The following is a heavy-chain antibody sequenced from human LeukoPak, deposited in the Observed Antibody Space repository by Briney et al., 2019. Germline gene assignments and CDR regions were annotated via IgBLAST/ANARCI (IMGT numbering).Heavy chain of an antibody. Sequence: PGRSLRLSCAASGFTFSSYAMHWVRQAPGKGLEWVAVISYDGSNKYYADSVKGRFTISRDNSKNTLYLQMNSLRAEDTAVYYCAKDRRTGPFGYWGQGTLVTVSS. CDR3: AKDRRTGPFGY. CDR1: GFTFSSYA. J-gene: IGHJ4*02. CDR2: ISYDGSNK. V-gene: IGHV3-30*04.